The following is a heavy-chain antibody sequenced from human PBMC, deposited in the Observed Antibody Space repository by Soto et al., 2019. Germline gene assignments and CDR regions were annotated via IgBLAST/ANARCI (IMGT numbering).Heavy chain of an antibody. D-gene: IGHD2-21*02. J-gene: IGHJ4*02. CDR1: GFTFSKAY. V-gene: IGHV3-15*04. Sequence: EVQLVESGGGLVKPGGSLRLSCTASGFTFSKAYMNWVRQAPGQGLEWAGQIDSKIDADKTDLAAPVKGRFTLSRDDSKNTVYLQMNGLEIEDTAMYYCVTRFTAVATARFDYWGQGTLVTVSS. CDR2: IDSKIDADKT. CDR3: VTRFTAVATARFDY.